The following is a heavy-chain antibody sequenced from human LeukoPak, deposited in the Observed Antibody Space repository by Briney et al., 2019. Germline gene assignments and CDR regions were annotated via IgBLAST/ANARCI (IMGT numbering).Heavy chain of an antibody. CDR2: INPNSGGT. V-gene: IGHV1-2*02. J-gene: IGHJ5*02. CDR3: ATPFRYYDILTGYYEVWFDP. D-gene: IGHD3-9*01. Sequence: ASVKVSCKASGYIFTGYYMHWVRQAPGQGLEWMGWINPNSGGTNYAQKFQGRVTMTRDTSISTAYMELSRLRSDDTAVYYCATPFRYYDILTGYYEVWFDPWGQGTLVTVSS. CDR1: GYIFTGYY.